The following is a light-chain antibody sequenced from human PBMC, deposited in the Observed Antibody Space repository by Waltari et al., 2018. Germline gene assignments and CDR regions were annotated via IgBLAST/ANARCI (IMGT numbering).Light chain of an antibody. CDR3: MQALQAWT. J-gene: IGKJ1*01. V-gene: IGKV2-28*01. Sequence: DIVMTQSQLSLPVTPGEPASISCRSSQSLLHSNGYNYLDWYLQKPGQSPQLLIYLTSNRASGVPDRFSGSGSGTDFTLKISRVEAEDVGVYYCMQALQAWTFGQGTKVEIK. CDR2: LTS. CDR1: QSLLHSNGYNY.